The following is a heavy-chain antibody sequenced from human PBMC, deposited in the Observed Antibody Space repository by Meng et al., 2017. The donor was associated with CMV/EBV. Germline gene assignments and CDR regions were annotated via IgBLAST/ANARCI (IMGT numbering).Heavy chain of an antibody. CDR2: LYYSGST. CDR3: ARHHPRLRYFDWFSNWFDP. Sequence: SVISYCCRSLQPRGKGLERIGCLYYSGSTYYNPSLHSRVTISVDTSKNQFSLKLSSVTAADTAVYYCARHHPRLRYFDWFSNWFDPWGQGTLVTVSS. J-gene: IGHJ5*02. CDR1: SVISY. V-gene: IGHV4-39*01. D-gene: IGHD3-9*01.